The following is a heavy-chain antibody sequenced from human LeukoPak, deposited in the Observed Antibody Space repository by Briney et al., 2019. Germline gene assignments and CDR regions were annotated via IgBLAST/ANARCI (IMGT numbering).Heavy chain of an antibody. CDR2: ISGSGGST. Sequence: GGSLRLSCAASGFTFSSYAMSWVRQAPGKGLEWVSAISGSGGSTYYADSVKGRFTISRDDSKNTLYLQMNSLRAEDTAVYYCAKDYYALLWFGEFNRKYYFDYWGQGTLVTVSS. V-gene: IGHV3-23*01. J-gene: IGHJ4*02. D-gene: IGHD3-10*01. CDR3: AKDYYALLWFGEFNRKYYFDY. CDR1: GFTFSSYA.